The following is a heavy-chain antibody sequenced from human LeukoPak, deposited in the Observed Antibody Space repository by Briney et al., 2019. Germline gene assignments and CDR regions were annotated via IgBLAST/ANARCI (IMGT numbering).Heavy chain of an antibody. J-gene: IGHJ4*02. CDR2: IIPIFGTA. CDR1: GGTFSSYA. Sequence: EASEKVSCKASGGTFSSYAISWVRQAPGQGLEWMGRIIPIFGTANYAQKFQGRVTITTDESTSTAYMELSSLRSEDTAVYYCAREGDYYDSSGYGRLGFDYWGQGTLVTVSS. V-gene: IGHV1-69*05. CDR3: AREGDYYDSSGYGRLGFDY. D-gene: IGHD3-22*01.